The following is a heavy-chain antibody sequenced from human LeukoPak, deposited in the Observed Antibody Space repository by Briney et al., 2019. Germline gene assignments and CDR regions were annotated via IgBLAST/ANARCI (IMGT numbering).Heavy chain of an antibody. CDR1: GFTFRSYT. J-gene: IGHJ4*02. CDR3: TSGY. CDR2: ISGNSDDI. Sequence: GGSLRLSCAASGFTFRSYTLNWVRQPPGGGLEWVSSISGNSDDIHYADSMKGRFTISRDNAKNSLYLQMSSLRAEDTAVYYCTSGYWGQGTLVSVSS. V-gene: IGHV3-21*01.